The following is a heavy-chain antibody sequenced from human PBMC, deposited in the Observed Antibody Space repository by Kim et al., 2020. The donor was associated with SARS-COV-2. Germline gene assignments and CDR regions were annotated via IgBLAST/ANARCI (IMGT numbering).Heavy chain of an antibody. V-gene: IGHV3-23*01. CDR2: INDGGGSP. CDR3: ARKLTDFDY. CDR1: GFTFSSYA. Sequence: GGSLRLSCAASGFTFSSYAMSWVRQAPGKGLEWVSAINDGGGSPYYADSVKGRFTISRDNSKNTLYLQMNSLRAEDTAVYYCARKLTDFDYWGQGTLVT. J-gene: IGHJ4*02. D-gene: IGHD2-15*01.